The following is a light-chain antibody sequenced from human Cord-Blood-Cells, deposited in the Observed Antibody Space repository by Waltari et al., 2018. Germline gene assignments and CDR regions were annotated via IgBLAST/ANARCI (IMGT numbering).Light chain of an antibody. CDR1: SSDGGGYHY. Sequence: QSALTQPPSASGSPGQSVTISCTGTSSDGGGYHYVSWYQQHPGKAPKLMIYEVSKRPSGVPDRFSGSKSGNTASLTGSGLQAEEEADYYCSSYAGSNNLVFGGGTKLTVL. CDR3: SSYAGSNNLV. V-gene: IGLV2-8*01. CDR2: EVS. J-gene: IGLJ2*01.